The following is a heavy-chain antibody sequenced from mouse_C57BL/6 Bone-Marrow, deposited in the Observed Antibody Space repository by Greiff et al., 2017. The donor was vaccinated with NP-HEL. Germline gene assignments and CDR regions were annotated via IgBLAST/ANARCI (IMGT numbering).Heavy chain of an antibody. CDR2: IYPRSGNT. V-gene: IGHV1-81*01. J-gene: IGHJ2*01. D-gene: IGHD3-1*01. CDR1: GYTFTSYG. Sequence: QVQLKESGAELARPGASVKLSCKASGYTFTSYGISWVKQRTGQGLEWIGEIYPRSGNTYYNEKFKGKATLTADKSSSPAYMELRSLTSEDSAVYFCARVPGLPYYFDYWSQGTTLTVSS. CDR3: ARVPGLPYYFDY.